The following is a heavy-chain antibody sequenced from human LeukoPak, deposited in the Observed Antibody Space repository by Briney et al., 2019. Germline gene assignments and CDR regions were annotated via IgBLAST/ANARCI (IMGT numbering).Heavy chain of an antibody. D-gene: IGHD6-13*01. CDR2: INTNTGNP. V-gene: IGHV7-4-1*02. CDR1: GYTFTSYA. Sequence: GASVKVSCKASGYTFTSYAMNWVRQAPGQGLEWMGWINTNTGNPTYAQGFTGRFVFSLDTSVSTAYLQISSLKAEDTAVYYCASGSPGIDFAGTFDYWGQGTLVTVSS. J-gene: IGHJ4*02. CDR3: ASGSPGIDFAGTFDY.